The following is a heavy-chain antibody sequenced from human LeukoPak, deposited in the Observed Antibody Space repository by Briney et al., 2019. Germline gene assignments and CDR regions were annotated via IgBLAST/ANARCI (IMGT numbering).Heavy chain of an antibody. CDR3: AKRFDTAGYFDY. J-gene: IGHJ4*02. D-gene: IGHD2-8*02. Sequence: PSETLSLTCTVSGGSISSYYWSWIRQPAGKGLEWIGRIYTSGSTNYIPSLKSRVTVSLDTSKNQFSLKLSSVTAADTAVYYCAKRFDTAGYFDYWGQGTQVTVSS. V-gene: IGHV4-4*07. CDR1: GGSISSYY. CDR2: IYTSGST.